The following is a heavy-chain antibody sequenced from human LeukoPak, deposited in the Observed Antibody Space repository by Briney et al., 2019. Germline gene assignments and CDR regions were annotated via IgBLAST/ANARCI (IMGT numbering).Heavy chain of an antibody. J-gene: IGHJ4*02. Sequence: GGSLRLSCAASGFTFSSYAMSWVRQAPGKGLEWVSAISGSGGSTYYADSVKGRFTISRDNSKNTLYLQMNSLRAEDTAVYCCATLGWGSMITFGGVIVIPRGEDYWGQGTLVTVSS. V-gene: IGHV3-23*01. CDR2: ISGSGGST. CDR1: GFTFSSYA. D-gene: IGHD3-16*02. CDR3: ATLGWGSMITFGGVIVIPRGEDY.